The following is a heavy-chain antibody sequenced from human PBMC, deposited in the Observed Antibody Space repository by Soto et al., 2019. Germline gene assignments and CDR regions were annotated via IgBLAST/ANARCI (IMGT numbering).Heavy chain of an antibody. Sequence: PGGSLRLSCASSVFTFSSYSIHCVRHAPGKGLEWVAVISYDGSNKYYADSVKGRFTISRDNSKNTLYLQMSSLRAEDTAVYYCARDRIAAAGIGIFDYGGQGTLVTVS. V-gene: IGHV3-30-3*01. CDR2: ISYDGSNK. D-gene: IGHD6-13*01. CDR3: ARDRIAAAGIGIFDY. J-gene: IGHJ4*02. CDR1: VFTFSSYS.